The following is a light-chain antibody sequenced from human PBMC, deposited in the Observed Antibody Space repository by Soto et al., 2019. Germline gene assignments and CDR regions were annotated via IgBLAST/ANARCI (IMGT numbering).Light chain of an antibody. Sequence: QSALTQPASVSGSPGQSITISCTGTSSDVGSYNLVSWYQQHPGKGPKLMIYEGSKRPSGVSNRFSGSKSGNTASLTISGLQAEDEADYYCCSYAGNNTVVFGGGTQLTVL. V-gene: IGLV2-23*01. J-gene: IGLJ2*01. CDR3: CSYAGNNTVV. CDR2: EGS. CDR1: SSDVGSYNL.